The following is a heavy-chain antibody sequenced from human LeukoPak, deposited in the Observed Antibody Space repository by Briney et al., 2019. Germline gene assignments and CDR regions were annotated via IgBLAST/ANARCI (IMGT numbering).Heavy chain of an antibody. CDR2: ISAYNGNT. CDR1: GYSFTSYG. CDR3: ARDASLVPAAGWFDP. V-gene: IGHV1-18*01. J-gene: IGHJ5*02. Sequence: ASVKVSCKASGYSFTSYGISWVRQAPGQGLEWMGWISAYNGNTNYAQKLQGRVTMTTDTSTSTAYMELTSLRSDDTAVYYCARDASLVPAAGWFDPWGQGTLVTVSS. D-gene: IGHD2-2*01.